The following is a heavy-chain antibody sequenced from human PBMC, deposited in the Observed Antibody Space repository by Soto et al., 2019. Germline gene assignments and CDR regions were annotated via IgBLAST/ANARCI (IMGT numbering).Heavy chain of an antibody. CDR2: FDPEDGET. Sequence: ASVKVSCKVSGYTLTELSMHWVRQAPGKGLEWMGGFDPEDGETIYAQKFQGRVTMTEDTSTDTACMELSSLRSEDTAVYYCATEGPYYDILTGYSPFDPWGQGTLVTVSS. J-gene: IGHJ5*02. V-gene: IGHV1-24*01. D-gene: IGHD3-9*01. CDR3: ATEGPYYDILTGYSPFDP. CDR1: GYTLTELS.